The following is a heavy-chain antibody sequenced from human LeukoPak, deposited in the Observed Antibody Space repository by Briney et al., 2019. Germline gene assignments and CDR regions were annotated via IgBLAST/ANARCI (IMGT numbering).Heavy chain of an antibody. D-gene: IGHD4-17*01. CDR1: GYSFTSYW. Sequence: GESLKISCKGSGYSFTSYWIGWVRQMPGKGLEWMGIIYPGDSDTRYSPSFQGQVTISADKSISTAYLQWSSLKASDTAMYYCASSGPESYGDHSIDYWGQGTLVTVSS. V-gene: IGHV5-51*01. J-gene: IGHJ4*02. CDR3: ASSGPESYGDHSIDY. CDR2: IYPGDSDT.